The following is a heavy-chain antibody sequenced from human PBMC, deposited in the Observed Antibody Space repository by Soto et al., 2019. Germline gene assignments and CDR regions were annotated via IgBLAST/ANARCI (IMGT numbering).Heavy chain of an antibody. D-gene: IGHD4-4*01. CDR2: VFYTGRA. CDR1: GGSLGSHY. J-gene: IGHJ6*02. Sequence: AGTLSLTCTVCGGSLGSHYWSWIRAPTGKGLEWIGYVFYTGRANYNASLKSRASISLDTSNYQFYLKLSSVTAADTAVYYCARDGDGRMTTNHYYYNGMDVWGPGTTVT. V-gene: IGHV4-59*11. CDR3: ARDGDGRMTTNHYYYNGMDV.